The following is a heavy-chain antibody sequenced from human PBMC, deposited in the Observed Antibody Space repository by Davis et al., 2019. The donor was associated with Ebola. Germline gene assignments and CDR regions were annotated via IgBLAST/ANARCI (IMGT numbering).Heavy chain of an antibody. Sequence: GESLKISCAASGFTFSSYAMHWVRQAPGKGLEWVAVISYDGSNKYYADSVKGRFTISRDNSKNSLYLQMNSLRAEDTAVYYCAREGERAFDIWGQGTMVTVSS. D-gene: IGHD3-16*01. J-gene: IGHJ3*02. V-gene: IGHV3-30-3*01. CDR3: AREGERAFDI. CDR2: ISYDGSNK. CDR1: GFTFSSYA.